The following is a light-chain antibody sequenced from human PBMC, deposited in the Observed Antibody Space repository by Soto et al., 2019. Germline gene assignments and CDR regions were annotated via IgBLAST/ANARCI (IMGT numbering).Light chain of an antibody. V-gene: IGLV2-14*01. CDR3: CSYAGDNTYV. CDR1: SSDVGGYNY. CDR2: EVS. Sequence: QSVLTQPASVSGSPGQSITISCTGTSSDVGGYNYVSWYQQHPGKAPKLMIYEVSNRPSGVSNRFSGSKSGNTASLTISGLQAEDEADYYCCSYAGDNTYVFGTGTKVTVL. J-gene: IGLJ1*01.